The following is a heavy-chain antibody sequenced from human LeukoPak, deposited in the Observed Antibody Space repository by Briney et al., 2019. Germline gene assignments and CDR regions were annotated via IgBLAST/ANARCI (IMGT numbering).Heavy chain of an antibody. CDR3: ARGSPPRVYYDRSGYYSYYFDY. J-gene: IGHJ4*02. V-gene: IGHV1-18*01. CDR2: ISAYNGNT. Sequence: ASVKVSCKASGYTFTSYGISWVRQAPGQGLEWMGWISAYNGNTNYAQRLQGIVTMTTDTSTSTAYMELRSLRSDDTAAYYCARGSPPRVYYDRSGYYSYYFDYWGQGTLVTVSS. CDR1: GYTFTSYG. D-gene: IGHD3-22*01.